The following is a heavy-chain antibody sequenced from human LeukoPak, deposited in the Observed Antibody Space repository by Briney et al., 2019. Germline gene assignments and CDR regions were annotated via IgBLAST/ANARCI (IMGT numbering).Heavy chain of an antibody. V-gene: IGHV3-21*01. Sequence: GGPLRLSCSPSGFTFSCYSMMWVGQAPGRGLEGVSSICSSSTYIYSADSVQGRFTHSRDNAKNSLYLQMNSLRAEDTAVYYCARDQGAVAGSNYWGQGTLVTVSS. D-gene: IGHD6-19*01. CDR2: ICSSSTYI. J-gene: IGHJ4*02. CDR1: GFTFSCYS. CDR3: ARDQGAVAGSNY.